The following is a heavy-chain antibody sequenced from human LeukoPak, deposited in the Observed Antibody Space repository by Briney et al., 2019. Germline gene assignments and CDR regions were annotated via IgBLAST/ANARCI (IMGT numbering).Heavy chain of an antibody. CDR3: ASLR. J-gene: IGHJ4*02. CDR1: GFTFSSYA. V-gene: IGHV3-30-3*01. CDR2: ISYDGSNK. Sequence: GGSLRLSCAAPGFTFSSYAMHWVRQAPGKGLEWVAVISYDGSNKYYADSVKGRFTISRDNSKNTLYLQMNSLRAEDTAVYYCASLRWGQGTLVTVSS.